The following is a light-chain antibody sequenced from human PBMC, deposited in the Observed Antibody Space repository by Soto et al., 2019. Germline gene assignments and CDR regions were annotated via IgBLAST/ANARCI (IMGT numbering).Light chain of an antibody. Sequence: DIVMTQSPLSLPVTPGEPASISCRSSQSLLHSNGYNYLDWYLQKPGQSPQLLIYLGSNRASGVPDRFSGSGSGTDFTLKISRVEAEDVGVYYCMHPLQTPSMYTFGQGTKVDIK. CDR1: QSLLHSNGYNY. J-gene: IGKJ2*01. CDR3: MHPLQTPSMYT. CDR2: LGS. V-gene: IGKV2-28*01.